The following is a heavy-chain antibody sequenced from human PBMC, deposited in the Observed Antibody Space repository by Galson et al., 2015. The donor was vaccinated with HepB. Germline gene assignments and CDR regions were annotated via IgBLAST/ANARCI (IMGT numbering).Heavy chain of an antibody. CDR2: ISHSGGNT. CDR1: GFTFSSYA. J-gene: IGHJ3*02. D-gene: IGHD1-1*01. Sequence: SLRLSCAASGFTFSSYAMNWVRQAPGKGLEWVSDISHSGGNTHYADSVKGRFTISRDNSKNTLYLQMDSLRADDTAVYYCAKCSLSRHDDDAPFDIWGQGTMVTVSS. V-gene: IGHV3-23*01. CDR3: AKCSLSRHDDDAPFDI.